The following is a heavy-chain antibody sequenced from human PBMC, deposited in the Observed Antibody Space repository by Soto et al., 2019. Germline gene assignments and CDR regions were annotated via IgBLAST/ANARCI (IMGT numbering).Heavy chain of an antibody. Sequence: PGESLKICCEGSGYSFTSYWISWVRQMPGKGLEWMGRIDPSDSYTNYSPSLQGHVTISADKSISTAYLQWSSLKASDTAMYYCARGLVGASTAFDSWGQGTLVTVSS. CDR2: IDPSDSYT. CDR3: ARGLVGASTAFDS. D-gene: IGHD1-26*01. V-gene: IGHV5-10-1*01. CDR1: GYSFTSYW. J-gene: IGHJ4*02.